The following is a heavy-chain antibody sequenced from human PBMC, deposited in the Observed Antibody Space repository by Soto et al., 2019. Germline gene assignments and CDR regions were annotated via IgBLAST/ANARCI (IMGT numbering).Heavy chain of an antibody. D-gene: IGHD1-26*01. Sequence: SETLSLTCTVSGGSISSSSYYWGWVRQPPGKGLEWIGSIYYSWSTYYNPSLKSRVTISVDTSKNQFSLKLSSVTAADTAVYYCARHGRVGAYRREVSGMDVWGQGTTVTVSS. CDR2: IYYSWST. CDR3: ARHGRVGAYRREVSGMDV. CDR1: GGSISSSSYY. J-gene: IGHJ6*02. V-gene: IGHV4-39*01.